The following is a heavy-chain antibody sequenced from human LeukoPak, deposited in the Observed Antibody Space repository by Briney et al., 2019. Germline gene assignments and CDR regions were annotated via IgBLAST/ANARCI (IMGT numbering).Heavy chain of an antibody. Sequence: GGSLRLSCAASGFTFSSYAMHWVRQAPGKGLEWVAAISYDGSNKYYADSVKGTFTISRDDSKNTLYLQMNSLRAEDTAVYYCARMELNGMDVWGQGTTVTVSS. CDR2: ISYDGSNK. CDR1: GFTFSSYA. CDR3: ARMELNGMDV. D-gene: IGHD1-26*01. V-gene: IGHV3-30-3*01. J-gene: IGHJ6*02.